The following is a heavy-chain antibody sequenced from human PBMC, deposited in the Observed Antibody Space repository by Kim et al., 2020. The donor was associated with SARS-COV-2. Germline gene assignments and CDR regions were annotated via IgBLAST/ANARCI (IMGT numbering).Heavy chain of an antibody. D-gene: IGHD3-22*01. V-gene: IGHV3-23*01. CDR1: GFTFTNYA. CDR2: ISGNGAGT. CDR3: ATTAQDFFDSSGYYRGY. J-gene: IGHJ2*01. Sequence: GGSLRLSCTASGFTFTNYAMSWVRQAPGKGLEWVSSISGNGAGTYYADSVKGRFTISRANSKNTLYLQMNSLRAEDTAVYYCATTAQDFFDSSGYYRGY.